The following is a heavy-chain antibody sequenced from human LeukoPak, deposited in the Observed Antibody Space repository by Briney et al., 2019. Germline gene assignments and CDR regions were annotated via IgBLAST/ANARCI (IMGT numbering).Heavy chain of an antibody. D-gene: IGHD3-10*01. CDR2: IYYSGST. Sequence: KPSETLSLTCSVSGGSISSYYWSWLRQPPGKGLEWIGYIYYSGSTNYNPSLKSRVTISVDTSKNQFSLKLSSVTAADTAVYYCARQPYYYGSGTGFDYWGQGTLVTVSS. CDR1: GGSISSYY. V-gene: IGHV4-59*08. CDR3: ARQPYYYGSGTGFDY. J-gene: IGHJ4*02.